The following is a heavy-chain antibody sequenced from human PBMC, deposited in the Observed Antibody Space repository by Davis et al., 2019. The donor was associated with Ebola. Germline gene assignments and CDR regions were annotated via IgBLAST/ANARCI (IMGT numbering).Heavy chain of an antibody. CDR3: ARDVFGIAAR. V-gene: IGHV3-7*03. CDR1: GFTFTSYR. J-gene: IGHJ4*02. D-gene: IGHD6-6*01. CDR2: IKQDGSEK. Sequence: GSSLRPSFAAPGFTFTSYRMSWVRQAPGKGLEWVANIKQDGSEKYYVDSAKGRFTISRDNAKNSLYLQMNSLRAEDTAVYYCARDVFGIAARWGQGTLVTVSS.